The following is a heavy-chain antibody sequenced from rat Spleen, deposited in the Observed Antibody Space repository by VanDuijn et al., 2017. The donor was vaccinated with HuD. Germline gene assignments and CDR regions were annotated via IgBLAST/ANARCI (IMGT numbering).Heavy chain of an antibody. CDR3: TRRTEYRH. CDR2: ITNASGGT. J-gene: IGHJ2*01. V-gene: IGHV5-31*01. Sequence: EVQLVESGGGLVQPGRSLKLSCVASGFTFNYYWMTWIRQAPGKGLEWVASITNASGGTHYPDSVKGRFTISRDIAKTTLYLHITSLRSEDTATYYCTRRTEYRHWGQGVMVTVSS. CDR1: GFTFNYYW. D-gene: IGHD3-8*01.